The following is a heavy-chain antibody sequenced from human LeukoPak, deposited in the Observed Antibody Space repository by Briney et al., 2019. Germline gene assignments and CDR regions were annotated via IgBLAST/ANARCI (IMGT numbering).Heavy chain of an antibody. V-gene: IGHV1-2*02. J-gene: IGHJ6*03. CDR3: AKNVRGYSGFVRRTYYYYMDV. D-gene: IGHD5-12*01. CDR1: GYTFTGYY. Sequence: ASVKVSCKASGYTFTGYYMHWVRQAPGQGLEWMGWINPNSGATNYAQKFQGRVTMTRDTAISTAYMALSRLRSHDTAVYYCAKNVRGYSGFVRRTYYYYMDVWGKGTTVTVSS. CDR2: INPNSGAT.